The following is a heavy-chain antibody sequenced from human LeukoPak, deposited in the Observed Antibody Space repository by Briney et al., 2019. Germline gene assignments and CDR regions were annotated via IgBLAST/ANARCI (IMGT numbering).Heavy chain of an antibody. CDR2: ISSSGSTI. CDR3: VRVLSGSYGDLIDY. J-gene: IGHJ4*02. CDR1: GFTFSDYY. D-gene: IGHD1-26*01. Sequence: GGSLRLSCAASGFTFSDYYMSWIRQAPGEGLEWVSYISSSGSTIYYADSVKGRFTISRDNAKNSLYLQMNSLRAEDTAVYYCVRVLSGSYGDLIDYWGQGTLVTVSS. V-gene: IGHV3-11*04.